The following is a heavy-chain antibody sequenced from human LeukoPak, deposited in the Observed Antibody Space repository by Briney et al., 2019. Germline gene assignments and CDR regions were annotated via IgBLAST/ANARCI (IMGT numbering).Heavy chain of an antibody. CDR2: ISSSSSYI. D-gene: IGHD1-26*01. CDR3: ARDNIVGATEGPDAFDI. Sequence: GGSLRLSCAASGFTFSSYSMNWVRQAPGKGLEWVSSISSSSSYIYYADSVKGRFTISRDNAKNSLYLQMNSLRAEDTAVYYCARDNIVGATEGPDAFDIWGQGTMVTVSS. V-gene: IGHV3-21*01. J-gene: IGHJ3*02. CDR1: GFTFSSYS.